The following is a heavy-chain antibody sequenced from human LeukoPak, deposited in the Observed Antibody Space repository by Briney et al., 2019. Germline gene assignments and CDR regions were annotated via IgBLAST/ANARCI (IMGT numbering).Heavy chain of an antibody. D-gene: IGHD2-2*01. Sequence: PGGSLRLSCAASGFTFSNSAMNWVRQAPGKGLEWLSVITGNGKNTYYADSVRGRFTISRDNSKNTLYLQMRTLRAADTAVYYCAKDISSTFDYWGQGTLVTVSS. V-gene: IGHV3-23*01. J-gene: IGHJ4*02. CDR3: AKDISSTFDY. CDR2: ITGNGKNT. CDR1: GFTFSNSA.